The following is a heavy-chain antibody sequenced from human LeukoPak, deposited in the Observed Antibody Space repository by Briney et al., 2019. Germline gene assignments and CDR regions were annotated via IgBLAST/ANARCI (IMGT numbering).Heavy chain of an antibody. CDR3: ARTPYCSSTSCYAFDI. Sequence: GESLKISCKGSGYSFTSYWIGWVRQMPGKGLEWMGIIYPGDSDTRYSPSFQGQVTISADTSISTAYLQWSSLKASDTAMYYCARTPYCSSTSCYAFDIWGQGTMVTVSS. CDR1: GYSFTSYW. CDR2: IYPGDSDT. V-gene: IGHV5-51*01. J-gene: IGHJ3*02. D-gene: IGHD2-2*01.